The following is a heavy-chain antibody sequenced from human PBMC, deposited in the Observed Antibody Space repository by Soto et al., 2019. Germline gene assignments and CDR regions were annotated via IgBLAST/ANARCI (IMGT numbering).Heavy chain of an antibody. V-gene: IGHV1-69*01. D-gene: IGHD3-10*01. CDR3: ARVLYYGSASYSTYGMDV. CDR2: VSPPFRTP. Sequence: QVQLVQSVAEVKKPGSSVKVSCKTSGVSFNNNGIGWVRQAPGHGIEWMGGVSPPFRTPNYARKFQGRISITAAESTGTVNMELSSLTSEDTAQYYCARVLYYGSASYSTYGMDVWGQGTTVTVSS. J-gene: IGHJ6*02. CDR1: GVSFNNNG.